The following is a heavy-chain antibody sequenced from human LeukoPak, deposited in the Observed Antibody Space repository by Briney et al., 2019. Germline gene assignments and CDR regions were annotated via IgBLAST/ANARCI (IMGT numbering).Heavy chain of an antibody. D-gene: IGHD3-22*01. CDR2: INPNSGGT. V-gene: IGHV1-2*02. CDR1: GYTFTGYY. J-gene: IGHJ4*02. CDR3: ARTYYYDSSGYYPNFDY. Sequence: GASVKVSCTASGYTFTGYYMHWVRQAPGQGLGWMGWINPNSGGTNYAQKFQGRVTMTRDTSISTAYMELSRLRSDDTAVYYCARTYYYDSSGYYPNFDYWGQGTLVTVSS.